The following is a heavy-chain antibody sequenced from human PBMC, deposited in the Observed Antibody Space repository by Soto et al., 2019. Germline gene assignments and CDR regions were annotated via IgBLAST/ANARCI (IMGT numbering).Heavy chain of an antibody. CDR2: IIPIFGTA. CDR3: ASGGRSGWTGPRADLYYFDY. CDR1: GGTFSSYA. D-gene: IGHD6-19*01. J-gene: IGHJ4*02. V-gene: IGHV1-69*12. Sequence: QVQLVQSGAEVKKPGSSVKVSCKASGGTFSSYAISWVRQAPGQGLEWMGGIIPIFGTANYAQKFQGRVTITADESTSTAYMELSSLRSEDTAVYYCASGGRSGWTGPRADLYYFDYWGQGTLVTVSS.